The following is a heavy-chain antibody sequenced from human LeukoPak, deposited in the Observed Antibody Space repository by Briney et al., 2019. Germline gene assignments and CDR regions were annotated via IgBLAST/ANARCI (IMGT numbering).Heavy chain of an antibody. CDR2: INPNSGNT. Sequence: ASVKVSCKASGYTFTGYYIHWVRQAPGQGLEWMGWINPNSGNTNYAQRFQGGVTMTRDTSISTAYMELNRLRSADTAVYYCAREADNWNYVRRGPPFDYWGQGTLVTVSS. D-gene: IGHD1-7*01. J-gene: IGHJ4*02. V-gene: IGHV1-2*02. CDR3: AREADNWNYVRRGPPFDY. CDR1: GYTFTGYY.